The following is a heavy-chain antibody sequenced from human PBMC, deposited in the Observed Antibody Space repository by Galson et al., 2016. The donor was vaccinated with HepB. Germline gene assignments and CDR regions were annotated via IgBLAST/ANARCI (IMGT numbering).Heavy chain of an antibody. D-gene: IGHD5-12*01. CDR3: ARGRSPYSGFHIDY. CDR1: GGSISDGY. J-gene: IGHJ4*02. CDR2: ISYSGST. Sequence: SETLSLTCTLSGGSISDGYWSWIRQPPGKGLEWIGYISYSGSTNYNPSLKSRVTISVDTTKNQFSLKVSSVTAADTAVYYCARGRSPYSGFHIDYWGQGTLVTVSS. V-gene: IGHV4-59*01.